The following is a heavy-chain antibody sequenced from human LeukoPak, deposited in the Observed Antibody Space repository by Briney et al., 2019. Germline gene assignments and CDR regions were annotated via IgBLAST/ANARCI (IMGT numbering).Heavy chain of an antibody. J-gene: IGHJ4*02. CDR1: GYSISSGYY. CDR3: ARDLYSSGWGYFDY. D-gene: IGHD6-19*01. CDR2: IYHSGST. V-gene: IGHV4-38-2*02. Sequence: SEPLSLTCTISGYSISSGYYWGWIRQPPGKGLEWIGSIYHSGSTYYNPSLKRRVTISLDTSENQFSLKLSSVTAADTAVYYCARDLYSSGWGYFDYWGQGTLVTVSS.